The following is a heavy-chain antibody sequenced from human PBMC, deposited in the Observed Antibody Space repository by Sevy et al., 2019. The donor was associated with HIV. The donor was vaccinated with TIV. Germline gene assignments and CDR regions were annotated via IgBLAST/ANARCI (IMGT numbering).Heavy chain of an antibody. J-gene: IGHJ4*02. Sequence: GGSLRLSCAASGFSFSGYSMNWVRQAPGKGLEWVSYISSSSSTIYYADSVKGRFTMSRDNAKNSRNLQRNSLSDEDTAVYDCARHPYYDSSGYVDYWGQGTLVTVSS. CDR2: ISSSSSTI. V-gene: IGHV3-48*02. CDR3: ARHPYYDSSGYVDY. D-gene: IGHD3-22*01. CDR1: GFSFSGYS.